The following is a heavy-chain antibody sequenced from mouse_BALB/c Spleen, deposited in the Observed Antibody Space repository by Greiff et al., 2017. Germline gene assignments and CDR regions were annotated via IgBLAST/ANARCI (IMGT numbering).Heavy chain of an antibody. Sequence: QVQLQQSGAELVRPGSSVKISCKASGYAFSSYWMNWVKQRPGQGLEWIGQIYPGDGDTNYNGKFKGKATLTADKSSSTAYMQLSSLTSDDSAVYFCAREDYDGYFDYWGQGTTLTVSS. D-gene: IGHD2-4*01. J-gene: IGHJ2*01. CDR2: IYPGDGDT. CDR3: AREDYDGYFDY. CDR1: GYAFSSYW. V-gene: IGHV1-80*01.